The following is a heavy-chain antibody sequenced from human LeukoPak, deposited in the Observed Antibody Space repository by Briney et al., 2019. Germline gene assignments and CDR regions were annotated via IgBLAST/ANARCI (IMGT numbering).Heavy chain of an antibody. D-gene: IGHD3-22*01. Sequence: EASVKVSCKASGDTFTSYDINWVRQAPGQGLEWMGGMNPNSGNTDYAQKFQGRVTITTNTSISTTYMELSSLRSVDTAVYYFERGRSVVPDYWGQGTLVTVSS. V-gene: IGHV1-8*01. CDR2: MNPNSGNT. J-gene: IGHJ4*02. CDR1: GDTFTSYD. CDR3: ERGRSVVPDY.